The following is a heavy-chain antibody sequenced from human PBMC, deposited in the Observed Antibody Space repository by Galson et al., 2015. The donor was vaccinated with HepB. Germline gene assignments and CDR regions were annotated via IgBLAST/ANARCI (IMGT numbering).Heavy chain of an antibody. V-gene: IGHV3-30*18. J-gene: IGHJ5*02. D-gene: IGHD3-16*01. Sequence: SLRLSCAASGFTFSSYGMHWVRQAPGKGLEWVAVISYDGSNKYYADSVKGRFTISRDNSRNTLYLQMNSLRAEDTAVYYCAKDRGRSEVEFWFDPWGQGTLVTVSS. CDR2: ISYDGSNK. CDR1: GFTFSSYG. CDR3: AKDRGRSEVEFWFDP.